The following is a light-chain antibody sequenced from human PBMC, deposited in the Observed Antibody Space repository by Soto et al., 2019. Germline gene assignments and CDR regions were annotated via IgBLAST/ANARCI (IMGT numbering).Light chain of an antibody. CDR1: SSNIGANYD. J-gene: IGLJ2*01. Sequence: QSVLTQPPSVSGAPGQRITISCTGTSSNIGANYDVHWYQQLPGTAPKLLIYGDTNRPSGVPDRFSGSKSGTSASLAITGLQAEDEADYYCQSYDSALSVYVVFGGGTKLPVL. CDR3: QSYDSALSVYVV. V-gene: IGLV1-40*01. CDR2: GDT.